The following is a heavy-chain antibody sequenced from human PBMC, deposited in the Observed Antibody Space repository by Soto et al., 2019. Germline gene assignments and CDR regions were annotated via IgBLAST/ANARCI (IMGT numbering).Heavy chain of an antibody. V-gene: IGHV1-8*01. Sequence: ASVKVSCKASGYTFTRYDINWVRQATGQGLEWMGWMNPNSGNTGYAQKFQGRLTMTRNTSISTAYMELSSLRSEDTAVYYCARGPYYYYYMDVWGKGTTVTVSS. J-gene: IGHJ6*03. CDR3: ARGPYYYYYMDV. CDR2: MNPNSGNT. CDR1: GYTFTRYD.